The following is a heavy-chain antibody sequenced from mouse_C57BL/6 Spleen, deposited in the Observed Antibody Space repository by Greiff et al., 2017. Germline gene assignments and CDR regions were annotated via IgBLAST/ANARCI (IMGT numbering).Heavy chain of an antibody. CDR1: GYSITSGYY. J-gene: IGHJ4*01. CDR2: ISYDGSN. CDR3: ARDRDYYGNYAMDY. D-gene: IGHD1-1*01. Sequence: ESGPGLVKPSQSLSLTCSVTGYSITSGYYWNWIRQFPGNKLEWMGYISYDGSNNYNPSLKNRISITRDTSKNQFFLKLNSVTTEDTATYYCARDRDYYGNYAMDYWGQGTSVTVSS. V-gene: IGHV3-6*01.